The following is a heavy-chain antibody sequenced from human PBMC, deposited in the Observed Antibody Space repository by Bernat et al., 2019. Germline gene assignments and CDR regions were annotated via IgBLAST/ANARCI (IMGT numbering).Heavy chain of an antibody. D-gene: IGHD3-9*01. CDR2: ISSSSSTI. V-gene: IGHV3-48*01. J-gene: IGHJ6*02. Sequence: EVQLVESGGGLVQPGGSLRLSRAASGFTFSSYSMNWVRQAPGKGLEWVSYISSSSSTIYYADSVKGRFTISRDNSKNTLYLQMNSLRAEDTAVYYCAKDLGYYDILTGYYYYYYGMDVWGQGTTVTVSS. CDR3: AKDLGYYDILTGYYYYYYGMDV. CDR1: GFTFSSYS.